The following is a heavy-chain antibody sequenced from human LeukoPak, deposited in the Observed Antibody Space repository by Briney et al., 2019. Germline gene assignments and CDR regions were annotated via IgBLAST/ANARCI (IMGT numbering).Heavy chain of an antibody. CDR1: GFTFSNAW. V-gene: IGHV4-34*08. CDR3: AGSLWLNYFDY. D-gene: IGHD5-18*01. J-gene: IGHJ4*02. Sequence: GSLRLSCAASGFTFSNAWMSWVRQAPGKGLEWIGEINHSGSTNYNPSLKSRVTISVDTSKNQFSLKLSSVTAADTAVYYCAGSLWLNYFDYWGQGTLVTVSS. CDR2: INHSGST.